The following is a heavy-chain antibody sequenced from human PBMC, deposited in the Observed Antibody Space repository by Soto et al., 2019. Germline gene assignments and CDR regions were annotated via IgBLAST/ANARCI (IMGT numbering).Heavy chain of an antibody. J-gene: IGHJ5*02. CDR1: GGTFSSYA. D-gene: IGHD3-22*01. V-gene: IGHV1-69*06. CDR2: IIPIFGTA. Sequence: QVQLVQSGAEVKKPGFSVKVSCKASGGTFSSYAISWVRQAPGQGLEWMGGIIPIFGTANYAQKFQGRVTITADKSTSTAYMELSSLRSEDTAVYYCARGHSSGYYYAEWFDPWGQGTLVTVSS. CDR3: ARGHSSGYYYAEWFDP.